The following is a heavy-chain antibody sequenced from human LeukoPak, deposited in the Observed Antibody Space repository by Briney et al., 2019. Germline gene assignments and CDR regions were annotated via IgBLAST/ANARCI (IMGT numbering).Heavy chain of an antibody. CDR3: ARTRVIPATIDYYYYYMDV. Sequence: GGSLRLSCAASGFTFSSYSMKWVRQAPGKGLEWVSYISTSSSTIYYADSMKGRFTISRDDAKNSLYLQMNSLRAEDTAVYYCARTRVIPATIDYYYYYMDVWGKGTTVTVSS. J-gene: IGHJ6*03. D-gene: IGHD2-2*01. CDR1: GFTFSSYS. CDR2: ISTSSSTI. V-gene: IGHV3-48*01.